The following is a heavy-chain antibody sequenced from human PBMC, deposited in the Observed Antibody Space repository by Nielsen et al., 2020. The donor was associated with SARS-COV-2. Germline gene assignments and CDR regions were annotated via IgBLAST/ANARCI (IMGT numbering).Heavy chain of an antibody. CDR2: IYYSGST. CDR1: GGSFSGYY. CDR3: ARDGEY. V-gene: IGHV4-34*09. Sequence: SETLSLTCAVYGGSFSGYYWSWIRQPPGKGLEWIGYIYYSGSTYYNPSLKSRVTISVDTSKNQFSLKLSSVTAADTAVYYCARDGEYWGQGTLVTVSS. J-gene: IGHJ4*02. D-gene: IGHD3-10*01.